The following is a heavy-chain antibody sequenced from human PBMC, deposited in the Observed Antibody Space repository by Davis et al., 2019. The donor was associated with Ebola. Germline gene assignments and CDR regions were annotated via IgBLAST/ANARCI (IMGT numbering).Heavy chain of an antibody. J-gene: IGHJ6*02. CDR1: GFTFSSYG. CDR3: ARDRRGMYYDFWSGYQYYYGMDV. Sequence: GESLKISCAASGFTFSSYGMHWVRQAPGKGLEWVAVIWYDGSNNYYADSVKGRFTISRDNSKNTLYLQTNSLRAEDTAVYYCARDRRGMYYDFWSGYQYYYGMDVWGQGTTVTVSS. CDR2: IWYDGSNN. D-gene: IGHD3-3*01. V-gene: IGHV3-33*01.